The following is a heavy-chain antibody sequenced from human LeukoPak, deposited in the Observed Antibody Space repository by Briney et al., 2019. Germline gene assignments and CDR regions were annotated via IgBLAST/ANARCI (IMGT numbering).Heavy chain of an antibody. CDR2: INPNSGGT. J-gene: IGHJ4*02. V-gene: IGHV1-2*02. D-gene: IGHD3-3*01. CDR1: GYTFTGYY. CDR3: ARGSIFGVVPFDY. Sequence: ASVKVSCKASGYTFTGYYMHWVRQAPGQGLEWMGWINPNSGGTNYAKKFQGRITMTRDTSISTTYMELSRLRSDDSAVYYCARGSIFGVVPFDYWGQGTLVTVSS.